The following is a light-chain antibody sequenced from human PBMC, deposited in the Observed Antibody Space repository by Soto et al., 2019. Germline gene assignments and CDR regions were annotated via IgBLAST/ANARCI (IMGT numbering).Light chain of an antibody. Sequence: EIVLTQSPATLSVSPGERATLSCRASQSVSSSLASYRRQPGQIPRRLIYDATNRASGVPARFSGSGSGTDFSITIPILEREDLAVYYCQHCADSRHPFGHGNIVYIK. CDR1: QSVSSS. CDR2: DAT. J-gene: IGKJ3*01. CDR3: QHCADSRHP. V-gene: IGKV3-11*01.